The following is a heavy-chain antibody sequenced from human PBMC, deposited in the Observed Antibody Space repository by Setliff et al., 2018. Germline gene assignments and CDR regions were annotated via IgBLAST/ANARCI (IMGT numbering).Heavy chain of an antibody. J-gene: IGHJ5*02. CDR1: GGSISSHY. Sequence: KTSETLSLTCTVSGGSISSHYWSWIRQPPGKGLEWIGYIYYSGSTNYNPSLKSRVTISVDTSKNQFSLKLSSVTAADTAVYYCAGHVWGSSSWYNWFDPWGQGTLVTVSS. D-gene: IGHD6-13*01. V-gene: IGHV4-59*11. CDR2: IYYSGST. CDR3: AGHVWGSSSWYNWFDP.